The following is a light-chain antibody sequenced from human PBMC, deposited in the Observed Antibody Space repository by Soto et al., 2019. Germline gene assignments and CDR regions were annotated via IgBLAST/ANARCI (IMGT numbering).Light chain of an antibody. CDR3: QQYKSYSPLT. CDR1: QSISSW. J-gene: IGKJ4*01. CDR2: DAS. Sequence: DIQMTQSPSTLSASVGDRVTITCRASQSISSWLAWYQQKPGKAPKLLIYDASSLESGVPPRFSGSGYGTEFTLTISTLQPDDFATYYCQQYKSYSPLTFGGGTKVEIK. V-gene: IGKV1-5*01.